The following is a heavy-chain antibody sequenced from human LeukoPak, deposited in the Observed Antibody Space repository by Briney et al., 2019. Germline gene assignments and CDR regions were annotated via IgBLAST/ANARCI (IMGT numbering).Heavy chain of an antibody. CDR2: IYYSGST. J-gene: IGHJ6*03. Sequence: SETLSLSCTVSGGSISSYYWSWIRQPPGKGLEWIGYIYYSGSTNYNPSLKSRVTISVDTSKNQFSLKLSSVTAADTAVYYCARSIPSDFWSGYQEHYYYYMDVWGKGTTVTDSS. CDR3: ARSIPSDFWSGYQEHYYYYMDV. V-gene: IGHV4-59*01. CDR1: GGSISSYY. D-gene: IGHD3-3*01.